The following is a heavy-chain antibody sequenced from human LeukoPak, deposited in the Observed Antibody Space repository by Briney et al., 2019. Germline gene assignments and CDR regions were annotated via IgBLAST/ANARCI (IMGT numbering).Heavy chain of an antibody. CDR2: MYYSGST. D-gene: IGHD3-22*01. CDR3: ARDRGSGYGRNGFDP. CDR1: GGSISSYY. J-gene: IGHJ5*02. V-gene: IGHV4-59*12. Sequence: PSETLSLTCTVSGGSISSYYWSWIRQPPGKGLEWIGYMYYSGSTNYNPSLKSRVTISVDTSKNQFSLKLSSVTAADTAMYYCARDRGSGYGRNGFDPWAREPWSPSPQ.